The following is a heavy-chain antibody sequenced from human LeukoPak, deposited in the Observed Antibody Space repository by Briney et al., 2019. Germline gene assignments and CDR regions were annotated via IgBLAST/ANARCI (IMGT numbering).Heavy chain of an antibody. CDR1: GFTFSSYS. D-gene: IGHD1-26*01. CDR2: ISSSSSYI. J-gene: IGHJ4*02. Sequence: KPGGSLRLSCAASGFTFSSYSMNWVRQAPGKGLEWVSSISSSSSYIYYADSVKGRFTISRGNAKNSLYLQMNSLRAEDTAVYYCARVPQYSGSYGQGSWGQGTLVTVSS. V-gene: IGHV3-21*01. CDR3: ARVPQYSGSYGQGS.